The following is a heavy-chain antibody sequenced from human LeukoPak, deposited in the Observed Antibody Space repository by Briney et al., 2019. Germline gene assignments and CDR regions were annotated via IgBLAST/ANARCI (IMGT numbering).Heavy chain of an antibody. J-gene: IGHJ4*02. CDR1: GFTFSSYW. D-gene: IGHD6-19*01. V-gene: IGHV3-7*03. CDR2: IKQDGSEK. Sequence: GGSLRLSCAASGFTFSSYWMSWVRQAPGKGLEWVANIKQDGSEKYYVDSVKGRFTISRDNAKNSLYLQMNSLRAEGTALYYCASAVAGAFDYWGQGTLVTVSS. CDR3: ASAVAGAFDY.